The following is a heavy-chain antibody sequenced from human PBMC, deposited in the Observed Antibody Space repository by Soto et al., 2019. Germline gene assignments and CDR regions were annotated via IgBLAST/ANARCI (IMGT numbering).Heavy chain of an antibody. J-gene: IGHJ6*02. D-gene: IGHD3-3*01. CDR2: IYYSGST. V-gene: IGHV4-39*01. CDR3: ARYGAGYDFWSGSLFYYYGMDV. CDR1: GGSISSSGYY. Sequence: SETLSLTCTVSGGSISSSGYYWGWIRQPPGKGLEWIGSIYYSGSTYYNPSLKSRVTISVDTSKNQFSLKLSSVTAADTAVYYCARYGAGYDFWSGSLFYYYGMDVWGQGTTVTVSS.